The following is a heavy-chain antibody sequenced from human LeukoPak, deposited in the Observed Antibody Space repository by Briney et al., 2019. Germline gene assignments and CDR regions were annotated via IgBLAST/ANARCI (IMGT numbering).Heavy chain of an antibody. CDR2: IYSGSST. D-gene: IGHD3-10*01. V-gene: IGHV3-53*01. Sequence: GGSLRLSCAASGFTVSSYYMNWVRQAPGKGLEWVSVIYSGSSTYYADSVKARFTISRDNSKNTLYLQMNSLRAEDTAVYYCARDKDDYGSGNHWFDPWGQGTLVTVSS. CDR1: GFTVSSYY. CDR3: ARDKDDYGSGNHWFDP. J-gene: IGHJ5*02.